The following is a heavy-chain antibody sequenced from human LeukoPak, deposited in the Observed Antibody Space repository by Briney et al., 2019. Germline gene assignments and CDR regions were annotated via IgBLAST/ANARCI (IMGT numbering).Heavy chain of an antibody. CDR1: GSTFSSYA. Sequence: GGSLRLSYAASGSTFSSYAMSWVRQAPGRGLEWVSAISGSGVSTYYADSVKGRFTISRDNSKNTLYLRMNSLRAEDTAVYYCAKAPDYGDYLYFDYWGQGTLVTVSS. V-gene: IGHV3-23*01. CDR3: AKAPDYGDYLYFDY. J-gene: IGHJ4*02. D-gene: IGHD4-17*01. CDR2: ISGSGVST.